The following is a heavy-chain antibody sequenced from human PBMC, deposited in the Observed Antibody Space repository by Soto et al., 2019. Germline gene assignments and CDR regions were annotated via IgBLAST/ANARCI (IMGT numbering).Heavy chain of an antibody. CDR2: IDSSGEK. CDR3: ARRHLAVAVSPWFDP. CDR1: GLSITDSEMG. Sequence: QVPLKESGPVLVKPTETLTLRCTVSGLSITDSEMGVSWIRQPPGQPLEWLAHIDSSGEKSYRTFLKSRLAIAKDTSKSQRVLTMTNIDPADTATYYCARRHLAVAVSPWFDPWGQGIPVTVSS. V-gene: IGHV2-26*01. J-gene: IGHJ5*02. D-gene: IGHD6-19*01.